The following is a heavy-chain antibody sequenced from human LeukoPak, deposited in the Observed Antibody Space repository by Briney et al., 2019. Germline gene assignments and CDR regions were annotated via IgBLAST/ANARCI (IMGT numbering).Heavy chain of an antibody. J-gene: IGHJ2*01. CDR3: ARGRQGAKTRYFDL. CDR2: ISSDGGST. V-gene: IGHV3-64*01. D-gene: IGHD1-26*01. Sequence: GGSLRLSCAASGIIFSNYAMHWVRQGPRKGLECISTISSDGGSTYYANSVKGRFTISRDNSKNTLYLQMGSLRAEDMAVYYCARGRQGAKTRYFDLWGRGTRVTVSS. CDR1: GIIFSNYA.